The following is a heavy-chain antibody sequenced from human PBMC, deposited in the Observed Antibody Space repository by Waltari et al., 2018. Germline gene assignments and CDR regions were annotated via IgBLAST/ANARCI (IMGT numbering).Heavy chain of an antibody. J-gene: IGHJ4*02. D-gene: IGHD4-17*01. CDR3: ARGPVDY. CDR2: MNPNRCNT. Sequence: QVQLVQSGAEVKKPGASVKVSCKASGYTFTSYDINWVRQATGQGLEWMGWMNPNRCNTGQAKEVQGRGTMTRNTSISTAYMELSSLRSEDTAVYYCARGPVDYWGQGTLVTVSS. V-gene: IGHV1-8*01. CDR1: GYTFTSYD.